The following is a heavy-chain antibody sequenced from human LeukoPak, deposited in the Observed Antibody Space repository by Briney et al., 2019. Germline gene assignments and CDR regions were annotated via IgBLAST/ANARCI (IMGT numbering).Heavy chain of an antibody. CDR1: GFTFSGYD. CDR3: ARLSTAWRYFDY. Sequence: PGGSLRLSCAASGFTFSGYDMHWVRQTTGKGLEWVSGIGRAGDTYYADSVKGRFTISREYAGNSLYLQMNSLTVGDTAVYFCARLSTAWRYFDYWGQGTQVTVSS. J-gene: IGHJ4*02. V-gene: IGHV3-13*01. CDR2: IGRAGDT. D-gene: IGHD2-2*01.